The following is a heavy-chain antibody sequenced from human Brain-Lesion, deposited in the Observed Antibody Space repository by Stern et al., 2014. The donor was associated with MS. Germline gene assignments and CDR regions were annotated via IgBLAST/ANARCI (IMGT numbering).Heavy chain of an antibody. V-gene: IGHV4-39*01. D-gene: IGHD2-15*01. Sequence: VQLVESGPGLVKPSETLSLTCTVAGGSVSSTSYAWAWIRQPPGKGLEWIGALYYSGNTYYSPSLKSRLTISLDTSKNQFPLQRSSVTAADTAVYYCAGEEDIRYCSGGSCTGNWFDPWGQGTLVTVSS. CDR3: AGEEDIRYCSGGSCTGNWFDP. CDR2: LYYSGNT. CDR1: GGSVSSTSYA. J-gene: IGHJ5*02.